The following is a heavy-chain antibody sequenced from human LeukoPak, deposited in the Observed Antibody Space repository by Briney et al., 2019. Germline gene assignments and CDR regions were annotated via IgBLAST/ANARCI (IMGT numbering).Heavy chain of an antibody. CDR2: INHSGST. CDR3: ARGNYYGSGSYPYYYYYYMDV. CDR1: GASFSGYY. Sequence: PPETRSLTCAVDGASFSGYYWSWIRQPPGKGLEWIGEINHSGSTNYNPSLKSRVTISVDTSKNQFSLKLSSVTAADTAVYYCARGNYYGSGSYPYYYYYYMDVWGKGTTVTVSS. J-gene: IGHJ6*03. D-gene: IGHD3-10*01. V-gene: IGHV4-34*01.